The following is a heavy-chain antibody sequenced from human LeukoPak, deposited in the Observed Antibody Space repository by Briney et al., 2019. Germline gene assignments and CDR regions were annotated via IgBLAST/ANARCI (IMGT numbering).Heavy chain of an antibody. Sequence: GGSLRLSCAASGFTFNSYAMSWVRHAPGKGVEWGSAVSGSGGSTYYADSVKGRFTISRDNSKNSLYLQMNSLRAEDTAVYYCARDCSSTSCYVGYNWFDPWGQGTLVTVSS. J-gene: IGHJ5*02. D-gene: IGHD2-2*01. CDR2: VSGSGGST. CDR1: GFTFNSYA. CDR3: ARDCSSTSCYVGYNWFDP. V-gene: IGHV3-23*01.